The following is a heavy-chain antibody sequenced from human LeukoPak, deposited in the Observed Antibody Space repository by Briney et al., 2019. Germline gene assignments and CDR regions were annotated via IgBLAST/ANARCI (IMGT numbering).Heavy chain of an antibody. J-gene: IGHJ6*03. V-gene: IGHV4-4*07. Sequence: SETLSLTCTVSGGSISSYYWSWIRQPPGKGLEWIGRIYTSGCTNYNPSLKSRVTMSVDTSKNQFSLKLSSVTAADTAVYYCARDAPGGRAMVRGVITHYYYYMDVWGKGTTVTVSS. CDR2: IYTSGCT. CDR1: GGSISSYY. CDR3: ARDAPGGRAMVRGVITHYYYYMDV. D-gene: IGHD3-10*01.